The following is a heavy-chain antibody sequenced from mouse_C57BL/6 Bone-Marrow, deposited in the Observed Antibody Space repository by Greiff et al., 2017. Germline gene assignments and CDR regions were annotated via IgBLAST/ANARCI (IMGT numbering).Heavy chain of an antibody. V-gene: IGHV1-85*01. J-gene: IGHJ2*01. D-gene: IGHD3-2*02. CDR3: APQTAQATFLYYFDY. Sequence: QVQLQQSGPELVKPGASVKLSCKASGYTFTSYDINWVKQRPGQGLEWIGWIYPRDGSTKYNGKFKGKATLTVDTSSSTAYMELHSLTSEDSAFYFCAPQTAQATFLYYFDYWGQGTTLTVSS. CDR2: IYPRDGST. CDR1: GYTFTSYD.